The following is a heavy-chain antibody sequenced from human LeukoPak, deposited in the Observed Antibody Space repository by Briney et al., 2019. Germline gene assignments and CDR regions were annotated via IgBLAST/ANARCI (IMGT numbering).Heavy chain of an antibody. V-gene: IGHV4-34*01. J-gene: IGHJ6*03. CDR1: GGSFSGYY. D-gene: IGHD2-15*01. CDR3: ARGSDIERTHYYYMDV. Sequence: SETPSLTCAVYGGSFSGYYWTWIRQPPRKGLEWIGEINHSGNTNYNPSLKNRLTISVDTSKNQFSLSLSSVTAADTAVYYCARGSDIERTHYYYMDVWGKGTTVTVSS. CDR2: INHSGNT.